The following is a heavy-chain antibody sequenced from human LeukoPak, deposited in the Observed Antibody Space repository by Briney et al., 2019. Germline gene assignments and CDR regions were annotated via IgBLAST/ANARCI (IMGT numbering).Heavy chain of an antibody. CDR3: ARDGRQLCTDY. CDR2: ITASSSTI. J-gene: IGHJ4*02. Sequence: PGGSLRLSCAASGFSFNDYTMTWVRQAPGKGLEWISYITASSSTIYYADSVKGRFTISRDNAKNSLYLQMNSLRAEDTAVYYCARDGRQLCTDYWGQGTLVTVSS. CDR1: GFSFNDYT. D-gene: IGHD2-8*01. V-gene: IGHV3-48*04.